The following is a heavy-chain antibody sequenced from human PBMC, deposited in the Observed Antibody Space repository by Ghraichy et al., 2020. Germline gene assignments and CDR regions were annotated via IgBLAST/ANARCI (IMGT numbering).Heavy chain of an antibody. CDR2: IKQDGSEK. J-gene: IGHJ6*03. Sequence: LSLTCAASGFTFSSYWMSWVRQAPGKGLEWVANIKQDGSEKYYVDSVKGRFTISRDNAKNSLYLQMNSLRAEDMAVYYCAREYYMDVWGKGTTVTVSS. V-gene: IGHV3-7*01. CDR1: GFTFSSYW. CDR3: AREYYMDV.